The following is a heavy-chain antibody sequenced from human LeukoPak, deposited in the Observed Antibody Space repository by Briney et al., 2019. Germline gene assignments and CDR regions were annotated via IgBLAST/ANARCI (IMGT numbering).Heavy chain of an antibody. CDR2: ISAYNGNT. CDR3: ARDPFPLRLGELSLPHFDY. CDR1: GYTFTSYG. D-gene: IGHD3-16*02. J-gene: IGHJ4*02. V-gene: IGHV1-18*01. Sequence: GASVKVSCKASGYTFTSYGISWVRQAPGQGLEWMGWISAYNGNTNYAQKLQGRVTMTTDTSTSTAYMELRSLRSDDTAVYYCARDPFPLRLGELSLPHFDYWGQGTLVTVSS.